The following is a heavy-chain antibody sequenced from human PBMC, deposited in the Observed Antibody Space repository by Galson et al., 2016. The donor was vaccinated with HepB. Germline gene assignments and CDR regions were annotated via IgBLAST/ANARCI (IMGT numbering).Heavy chain of an antibody. CDR3: TGLEVVDSDDAFDI. Sequence: SLRLSCAASGFTLSNSMMHWVRQASGKGLQWVGRIRGKPNNNATTFAPSVKGRFTISRDDSKNTVYLEMNNLKIEDTAMYYCTGLEVVDSDDAFDIWGPGTMVTVSS. CDR2: IRGKPNNNAT. CDR1: GFTLSNSM. J-gene: IGHJ3*02. V-gene: IGHV3-73*01. D-gene: IGHD3-3*01.